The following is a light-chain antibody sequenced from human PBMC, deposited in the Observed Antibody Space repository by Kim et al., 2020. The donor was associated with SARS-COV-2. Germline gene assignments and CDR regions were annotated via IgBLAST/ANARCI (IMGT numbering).Light chain of an antibody. J-gene: IGKJ5*01. CDR3: QRSSWPIT. CDR1: QSVGDF. V-gene: IGKV3-11*01. Sequence: EIVLTQSPATLSLSPGDGATLSCRASQSVGDFLAWYQQRPGQAPRLLIYDASKRATGIPARFSGSGSGTDFTLTISTLESEDSAIYYCQRSSWPITFGQGTRREIK. CDR2: DAS.